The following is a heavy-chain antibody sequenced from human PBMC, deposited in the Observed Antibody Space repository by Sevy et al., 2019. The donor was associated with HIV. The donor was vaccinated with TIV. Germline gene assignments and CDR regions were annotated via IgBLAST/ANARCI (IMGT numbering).Heavy chain of an antibody. CDR1: GFTFSSYA. Sequence: GGSLRLSCAASGFTFSSYAMSWVRQAPGKGLEWVSAISGSGGSTYYADSVKGRFTISRANSKNTLYLQMNSLRAEDTAVYYCAKDQVVGATCGWCAFDIWGQGTMVTVSS. J-gene: IGHJ3*02. CDR3: AKDQVVGATCGWCAFDI. V-gene: IGHV3-23*01. CDR2: ISGSGGST. D-gene: IGHD1-26*01.